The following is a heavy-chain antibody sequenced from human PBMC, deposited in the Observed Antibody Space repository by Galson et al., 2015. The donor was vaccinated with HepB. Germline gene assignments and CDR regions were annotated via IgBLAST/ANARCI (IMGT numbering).Heavy chain of an antibody. D-gene: IGHD6-13*01. CDR1: GGSISSSNW. J-gene: IGHJ6*02. Sequence: SETLSLTCAVSGGSISSSNWWSWVRQPPGKGLEWIGEIYHSGSTNYNPSLKSRVTISVDKSKNQFSLKLSSVTAADTAVYYCARVNRYSSSWYGYYYYGMDVWGQGTTVTVSS. CDR2: IYHSGST. CDR3: ARVNRYSSSWYGYYYYGMDV. V-gene: IGHV4-4*02.